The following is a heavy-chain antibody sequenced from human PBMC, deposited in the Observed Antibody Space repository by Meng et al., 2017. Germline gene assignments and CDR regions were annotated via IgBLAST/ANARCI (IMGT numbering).Heavy chain of an antibody. CDR1: GYNFPDYY. CDR3: ARDEDISAAGKLFGDY. J-gene: IGHJ4*02. D-gene: IGHD6-25*01. V-gene: IGHV1-2*06. CDR2: INPKSGDT. Sequence: VRRVQSVREGQKPGPSLQVPCKPSGYNFPDYYIHWVRRAPGQGLEWMGRINPKSGDTHYAQKFQARVTMTGDTSISTAYMELSGQRSYDTAMYYCARDEDISAAGKLFGDYWGQGTLVTVSS.